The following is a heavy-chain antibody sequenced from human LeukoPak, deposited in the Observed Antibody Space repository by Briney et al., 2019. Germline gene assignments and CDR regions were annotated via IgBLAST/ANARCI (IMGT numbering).Heavy chain of an antibody. V-gene: IGHV3-30*04. CDR2: ISYDGSNK. D-gene: IGHD4-23*01. CDR3: AKDFRWSQDY. Sequence: GGSLRLSCAASGFTFSGSAMHWVRQAPGKGLEWVAVISYDGSNKYYADSVKGRFTISRDTSRNTVYLQMNSLRGEDTAVYYCAKDFRWSQDYWGQGTLVTVSS. J-gene: IGHJ4*02. CDR1: GFTFSGSA.